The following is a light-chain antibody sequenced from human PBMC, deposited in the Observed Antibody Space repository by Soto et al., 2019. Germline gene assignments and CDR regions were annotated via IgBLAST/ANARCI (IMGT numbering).Light chain of an antibody. J-gene: IGLJ2*01. V-gene: IGLV1-51*01. CDR2: DNN. Sequence: QSVLTQPPSVSAAPGQKGTISCSGSSSNIGNNYVSWYQQLPGTAPKLLIYDNNKRPSGIPDRFSGSKSGTSATLGITGLQTGDEADYYCGTWDSRLSAVVFGGGTKLTVL. CDR3: GTWDSRLSAVV. CDR1: SSNIGNNY.